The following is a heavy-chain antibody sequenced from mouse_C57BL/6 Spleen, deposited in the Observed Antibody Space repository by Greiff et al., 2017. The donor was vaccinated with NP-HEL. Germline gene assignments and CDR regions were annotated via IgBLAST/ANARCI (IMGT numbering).Heavy chain of an antibody. V-gene: IGHV1-64*01. J-gene: IGHJ1*03. Sequence: QVQLQQPGAELVKPGASVKLSCKASGYTFTSYWMHWVKQRPGQGLEWIGMIHPTSGSTNYNEKFKSKATLTVDKSSSTAYMQLSSLTSEDSAVYYGARGDKLGYWYFDVWGTGTTVTVSS. D-gene: IGHD4-1*01. CDR3: ARGDKLGYWYFDV. CDR2: IHPTSGST. CDR1: GYTFTSYW.